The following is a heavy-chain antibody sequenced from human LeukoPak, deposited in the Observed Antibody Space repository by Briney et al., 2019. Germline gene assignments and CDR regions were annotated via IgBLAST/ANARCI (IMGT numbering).Heavy chain of an antibody. V-gene: IGHV3-23*01. CDR3: AKGFYPTVITPLYSYYYMDV. CDR2: ISGSGGST. Sequence: GGSLRLSCAASGFTFSSYAMSWVRQAPGKGLEWVSAISGSGGSTYYADSVKGRFTISRDNSKNTLYLQMNSLRAEDTAVYYCAKGFYPTVITPLYSYYYMDVWGKGTTVTVSS. CDR1: GFTFSSYA. J-gene: IGHJ6*03. D-gene: IGHD4-17*01.